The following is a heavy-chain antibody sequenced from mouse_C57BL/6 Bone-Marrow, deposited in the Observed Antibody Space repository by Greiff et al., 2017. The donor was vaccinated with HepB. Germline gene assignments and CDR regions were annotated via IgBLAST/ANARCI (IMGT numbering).Heavy chain of an antibody. Sequence: DVKLQESGPGLVKPSQSLSLTCSVTGYSITSGYYWNWIRQFPGNKLEWMGYISYDGSNNYNPSLKNRISITRDTSKNQFFLKLNSVTTEDTATYYCARAPMVTTYYFDYWGQGTTLTVSS. CDR1: GYSITSGYY. D-gene: IGHD2-2*01. CDR2: ISYDGSN. J-gene: IGHJ2*01. V-gene: IGHV3-6*01. CDR3: ARAPMVTTYYFDY.